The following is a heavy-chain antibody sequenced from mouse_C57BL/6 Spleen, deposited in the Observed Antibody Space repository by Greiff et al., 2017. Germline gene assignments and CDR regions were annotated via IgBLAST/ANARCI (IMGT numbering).Heavy chain of an antibody. CDR2: IYPGDGDT. V-gene: IGHV1-80*01. Sequence: QVQLQQSGAELVKPGASVKISCKASGYAFSSYWMNWVKQRPGKGLEWIGQIYPGDGDTNYNGKFKGKATLTADKSSSTAYMQLSSLTSEDSAVYFCARETTVGFMDYWGQGTSVTVSS. J-gene: IGHJ4*01. CDR1: GYAFSSYW. D-gene: IGHD1-1*01. CDR3: ARETTVGFMDY.